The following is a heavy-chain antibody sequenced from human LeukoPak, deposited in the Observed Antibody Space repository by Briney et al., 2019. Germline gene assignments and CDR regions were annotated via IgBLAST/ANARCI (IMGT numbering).Heavy chain of an antibody. J-gene: IGHJ4*02. CDR2: FYAGGSA. D-gene: IGHD6-13*01. Sequence: PGGSLRLSCAASGFTVSSKYMSWVRQAPGKGLEWISVFYAGGSAYYADSVKGRFTISRDNSKNKLYLQMNSLRAEDTAVYYCARGLYSSSPPDYWGQGTLVTVSS. CDR1: GFTVSSKY. V-gene: IGHV3-53*01. CDR3: ARGLYSSSPPDY.